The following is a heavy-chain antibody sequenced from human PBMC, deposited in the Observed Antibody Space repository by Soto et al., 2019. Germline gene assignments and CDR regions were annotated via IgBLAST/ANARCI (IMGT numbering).Heavy chain of an antibody. CDR2: INHSGST. CDR3: ARFGKGRITMVRGAKDYYYYGMDV. Sequence: SETLSLTCAVYGGSFSGYYWSWIRQPPGKGLEWIGEINHSGSTNYNPSLKSRVTISVDTSKNQFSLRLSSVTAADTAVYYCARFGKGRITMVRGAKDYYYYGMDVWGQGTTVTASS. D-gene: IGHD3-10*01. CDR1: GGSFSGYY. V-gene: IGHV4-34*01. J-gene: IGHJ6*02.